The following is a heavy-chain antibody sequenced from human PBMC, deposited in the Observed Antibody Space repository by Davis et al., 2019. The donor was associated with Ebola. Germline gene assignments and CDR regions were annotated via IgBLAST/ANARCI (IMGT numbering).Heavy chain of an antibody. D-gene: IGHD6-6*01. J-gene: IGHJ4*02. V-gene: IGHV3-48*01. Sequence: GESLKISCEASGFTFSTSGMNWVRLAPGKGLEWISYISSASAALYYSDSVKGRFTISRDNAKNSLYLQMNSLRAEDTALYHCASSSGYWGQGTLVTVSS. CDR1: GFTFSTSG. CDR3: ASSSGY. CDR2: ISSASAAL.